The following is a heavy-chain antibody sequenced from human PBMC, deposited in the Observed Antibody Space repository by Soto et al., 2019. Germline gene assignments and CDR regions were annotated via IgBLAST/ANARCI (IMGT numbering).Heavy chain of an antibody. J-gene: IGHJ4*02. CDR3: AKRATGTYFDY. Sequence: GGSRRLSCAASGFTFSNYAMNWVRQAPGKGLEWVSVISGSGGSTYYADSVKGRFTISRDNSKNTLYLQMNSLRAEDTAVYYCAKRATGTYFDYWGQGTLVTVSS. D-gene: IGHD1-1*01. CDR2: ISGSGGST. V-gene: IGHV3-23*01. CDR1: GFTFSNYA.